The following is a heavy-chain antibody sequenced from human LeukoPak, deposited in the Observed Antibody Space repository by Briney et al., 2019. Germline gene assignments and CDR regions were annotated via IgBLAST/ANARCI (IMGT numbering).Heavy chain of an antibody. D-gene: IGHD3-10*01. Sequence: KPSETLSLTCAVSGYSISSGYYWGWIRQPPGKGLEWIGSIYHSGSTYYNPSLKSRVTISVDTSKNQFSLKLSSVTAADTAVYYCARHKFDGYYYGSGSYEIDYWGQGTLVTVSS. CDR1: GYSISSGYY. CDR2: IYHSGST. V-gene: IGHV4-38-2*01. J-gene: IGHJ4*02. CDR3: ARHKFDGYYYGSGSYEIDY.